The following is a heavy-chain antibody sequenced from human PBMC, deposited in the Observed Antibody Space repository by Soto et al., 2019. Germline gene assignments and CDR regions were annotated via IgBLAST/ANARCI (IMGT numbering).Heavy chain of an antibody. V-gene: IGHV3-23*01. D-gene: IGHD2-15*01. Sequence: GESLKISCAASGFTFSSYAMSWVRQAPGKGLEWVSAISGSGGSTYYADSVKGRFTISRDNSKNTLYLQMNSLRAEDTAVYYCAKGPSIVVVVAATDYWGQGTLVTVSS. CDR3: AKGPSIVVVVAATDY. CDR2: ISGSGGST. CDR1: GFTFSSYA. J-gene: IGHJ4*02.